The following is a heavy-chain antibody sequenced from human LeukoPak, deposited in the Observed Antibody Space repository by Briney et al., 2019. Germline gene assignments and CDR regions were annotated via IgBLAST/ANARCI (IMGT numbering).Heavy chain of an antibody. CDR1: GGTFSSYA. CDR2: IIPIFGTA. J-gene: IGHJ4*02. V-gene: IGHV1-69*05. Sequence: SVRVSCKASGGTFSSYAISWVRQAPGQGLEWMGGIIPIFGTANYAQKFQGRVTITTDESTSTAYMELSSLRSEDTAVYYCASSGDGIAVAGTMNDYWGQGTLVTVSS. D-gene: IGHD6-19*01. CDR3: ASSGDGIAVAGTMNDY.